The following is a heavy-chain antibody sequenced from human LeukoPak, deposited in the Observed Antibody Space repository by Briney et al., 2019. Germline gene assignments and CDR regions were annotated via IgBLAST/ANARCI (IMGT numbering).Heavy chain of an antibody. Sequence: GGSLRLSCETSGSTFTNYAMSWVRQAPGKGLEWLSAFTGRPGRTYYADSVRGRFTTSRDTSKNTLFLEMSSLRVEDTAIYFCAKDHLLCTSTSCYIDYFDSWGQGTLVTVSS. CDR3: AKDHLLCTSTSCYIDYFDS. CDR1: GSTFTNYA. CDR2: FTGRPGRT. V-gene: IGHV3-23*01. J-gene: IGHJ4*02. D-gene: IGHD2-2*02.